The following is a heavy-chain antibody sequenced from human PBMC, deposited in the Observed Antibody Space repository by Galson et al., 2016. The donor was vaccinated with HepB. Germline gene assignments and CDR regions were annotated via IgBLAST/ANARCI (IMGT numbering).Heavy chain of an antibody. CDR2: IYHSGDT. Sequence: SETLSLTCSVSGGSISSRSYYRGWIRQPPGKGLEWIANIYHSGDTYYNPSLKSRVTISVDTSKSQFSLKMSSVTAADTAVYHCARYQQPPTTVVALSNWYFDLWGRGTLVTVSS. CDR3: ARYQQPPTTVVALSNWYFDL. V-gene: IGHV4-39*01. CDR1: GGSISSRSYY. D-gene: IGHD4-23*01. J-gene: IGHJ2*01.